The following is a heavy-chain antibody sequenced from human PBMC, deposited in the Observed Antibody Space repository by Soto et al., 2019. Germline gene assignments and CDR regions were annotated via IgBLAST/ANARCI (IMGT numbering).Heavy chain of an antibody. D-gene: IGHD2-15*01. V-gene: IGHV1-69*06. CDR2: IIPIFGTA. CDR1: GGTFSSYA. J-gene: IGHJ6*02. Sequence: SVKVSCKASGGTFSSYAISWVRQAPGQGLEWMGGIIPIFGTANYAQKFQGRVTITADKSTSTAYMELSSQRSEDTAVYYCARDPRYCSGGSCSYPMDVWGQGTTVTVSS. CDR3: ARDPRYCSGGSCSYPMDV.